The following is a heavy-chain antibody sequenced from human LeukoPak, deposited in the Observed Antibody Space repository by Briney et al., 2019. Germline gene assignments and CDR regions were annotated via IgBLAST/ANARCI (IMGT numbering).Heavy chain of an antibody. Sequence: GGSLRLSCAASGFTFDDYGMSWVRQAPGKGLEWVSGINWNGGSTGYADSVKGRFTISRDNAKNSLYLQMNSLRGEDTALYFCARGPKLLWVGELPHWGQGTLVTVSS. CDR2: INWNGGST. J-gene: IGHJ4*02. CDR1: GFTFDDYG. D-gene: IGHD3-10*01. V-gene: IGHV3-20*04. CDR3: ARGPKLLWVGELPH.